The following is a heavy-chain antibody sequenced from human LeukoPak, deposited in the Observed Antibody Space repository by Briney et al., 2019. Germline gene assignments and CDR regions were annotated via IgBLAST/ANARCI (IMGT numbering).Heavy chain of an antibody. CDR2: ISSSSSYI. D-gene: IGHD4-17*01. CDR1: GFTFSSYS. V-gene: IGHV3-21*01. J-gene: IGHJ4*02. CDR3: ARFDYGDYFDY. Sequence: GGSLRLSCAASGFTFSSYSMNWFRKAPGKGLEWVSSISSSSSYIYYADSVKGRFTISRDNAKNSLYLQMNSLRAEDTAVYYCARFDYGDYFDYWGQGTLVTVSS.